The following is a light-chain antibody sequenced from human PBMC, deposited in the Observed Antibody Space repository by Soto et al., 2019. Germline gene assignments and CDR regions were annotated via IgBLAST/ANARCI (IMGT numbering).Light chain of an antibody. J-gene: IGKJ5*01. CDR2: EVS. CDR3: MQSTQLPPT. Sequence: DVVMTQTPLSLSVAPGQPSSISCQSSQSLLHITGETFLSWYFQKPGQSPQLLIYEVSTRVSGVPDRFSGSGSGTDFTLEISRVETDDVGIYYCMQSTQLPPTFGQGTRLEIK. CDR1: QSLLHITGETF. V-gene: IGKV2D-29*02.